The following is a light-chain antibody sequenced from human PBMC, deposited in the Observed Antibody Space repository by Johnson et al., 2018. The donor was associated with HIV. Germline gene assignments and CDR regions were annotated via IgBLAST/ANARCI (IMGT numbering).Light chain of an antibody. CDR3: GTWDSSLSAGRV. CDR2: ENN. Sequence: QSVLTQPPSVSAAPGQKVTISCSGSSSDMGNYAVSWYQQLPGTAPRLLIYENNKRTSGIPDRFSGSKSGTSATMGITGLQTGDEADYYCGTWDSSLSAGRVCVTGTKVTVL. J-gene: IGLJ1*01. V-gene: IGLV1-51*02. CDR1: SSDMGNYA.